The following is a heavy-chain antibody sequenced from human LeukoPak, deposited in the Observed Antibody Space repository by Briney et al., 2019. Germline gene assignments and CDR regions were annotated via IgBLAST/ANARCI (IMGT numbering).Heavy chain of an antibody. Sequence: ASVKVSCKASGGTFSSYAISWVRQAPGQGLEWMGGIIPIFGTANYAQKFQGRVTITTDESTSTAYVELSSLRSEDTAVYYCARASDSSGYHVDFDYWGQGTLVTVSS. J-gene: IGHJ4*02. CDR1: GGTFSSYA. CDR2: IIPIFGTA. CDR3: ARASDSSGYHVDFDY. V-gene: IGHV1-69*05. D-gene: IGHD3-22*01.